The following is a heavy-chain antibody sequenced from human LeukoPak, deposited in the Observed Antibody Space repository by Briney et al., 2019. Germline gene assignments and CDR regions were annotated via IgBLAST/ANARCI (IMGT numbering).Heavy chain of an antibody. V-gene: IGHV4-4*07. CDR1: GGSISIYY. Sequence: PSETLSLTCTVSGGSISIYYWSWIRQPAGKGLEWIGRIYTSGSTNYTPSLKSRVTMSVDTSKNQFSLKLSSVTAADTAVYYCARHWLLWFGESINWFDPWGQGTLVTVSS. D-gene: IGHD3-10*01. CDR3: ARHWLLWFGESINWFDP. J-gene: IGHJ5*02. CDR2: IYTSGST.